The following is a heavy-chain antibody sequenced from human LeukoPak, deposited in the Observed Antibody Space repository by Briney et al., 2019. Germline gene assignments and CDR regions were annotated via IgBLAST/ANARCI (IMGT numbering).Heavy chain of an antibody. CDR2: IYYSGST. CDR3: ARGSVVRKGDYYYGMDV. V-gene: IGHV4-59*01. CDR1: GGSISSYY. D-gene: IGHD2-15*01. Sequence: SETLSLICTVSGGSISSYYWSWIRQPPGKGLEWIGYIYYSGSTNYNPSLKSRVTISVDTSKNQFSLKLSSVTAADTAVYYCARGSVVRKGDYYYGMDVWGQGTTVTVSS. J-gene: IGHJ6*02.